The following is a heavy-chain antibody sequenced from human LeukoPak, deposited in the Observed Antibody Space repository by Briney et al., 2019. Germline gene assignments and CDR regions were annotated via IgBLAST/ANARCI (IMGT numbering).Heavy chain of an antibody. Sequence: SQTLSLTCAISGDSVSSNSAAWNWIRQSPSRGLEWLGRTYYRSKWYNDYAVSVKSRITINPDTSKNQFSLQLNSVTPEDTAVYSCARDRVVPPARGISEEYYYSHGMYVWGKGTPGTVS. V-gene: IGHV6-1*01. CDR1: GDSVSSNSAA. CDR3: ARDRVVPPARGISEEYYYSHGMYV. J-gene: IGHJ6*04. CDR2: TYYRSKWYN. D-gene: IGHD2-2*01.